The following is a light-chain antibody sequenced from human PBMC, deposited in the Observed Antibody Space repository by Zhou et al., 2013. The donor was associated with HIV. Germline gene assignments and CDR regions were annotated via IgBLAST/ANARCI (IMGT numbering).Light chain of an antibody. Sequence: DVQMTQSPSSVSASVGDRVTITCRASQGISSALAWYQQKPGKAPELLIFAASRLESGVPSSFSGSGSGTDFTLTISSLRPEDFATYYCQQSYTSPWTFGQGTKVEIK. V-gene: IGKV1-39*01. J-gene: IGKJ1*01. CDR1: QGISSA. CDR2: AAS. CDR3: QQSYTSPWT.